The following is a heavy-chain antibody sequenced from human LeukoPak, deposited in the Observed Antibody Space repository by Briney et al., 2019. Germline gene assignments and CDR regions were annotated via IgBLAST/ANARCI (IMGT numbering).Heavy chain of an antibody. Sequence: GGSLRLSCAASGFTFNSYALSWVRQAPGKGLEWVSLITASGGNTYYAGSVEGRFTISRDSSTNTLYLKMNSLRAEDTAVYYCARPSSGSWFVFDNWGQGTLVTVSS. J-gene: IGHJ4*02. CDR3: ARPSSGSWFVFDN. V-gene: IGHV3-23*01. CDR1: GFTFNSYA. D-gene: IGHD6-13*01. CDR2: ITASGGNT.